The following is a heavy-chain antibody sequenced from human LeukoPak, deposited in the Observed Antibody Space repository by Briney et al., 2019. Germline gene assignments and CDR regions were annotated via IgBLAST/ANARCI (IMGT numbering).Heavy chain of an antibody. CDR3: ASNFRWFGELLYY. Sequence: SVKVSCKASGGTFSSYAISWVRQAPGQGLEWMGGIIPIFGTANYAQKFQGRVTITADESTSTAYMELSSLRSDDTAVYYCASNFRWFGELLYYWGQGTLVTVSS. CDR1: GGTFSSYA. CDR2: IIPIFGTA. J-gene: IGHJ4*02. D-gene: IGHD3-10*01. V-gene: IGHV1-69*13.